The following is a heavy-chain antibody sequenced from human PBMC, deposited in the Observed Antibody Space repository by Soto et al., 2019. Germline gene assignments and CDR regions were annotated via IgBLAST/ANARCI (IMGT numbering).Heavy chain of an antibody. CDR2: ISGSGGST. J-gene: IGHJ5*02. CDR3: AKVEYYDFWSGYWSPNWFDP. CDR1: GFTFSSYA. Sequence: GGSLRLSCAASGFTFSSYAMSWVRQAPGKGLEWVSAISGSGGSTYYADSVKGRFTISRDNSKNTLYLQMNSLRAEDTAVYYCAKVEYYDFWSGYWSPNWFDPWGQGTLVTVSS. V-gene: IGHV3-23*01. D-gene: IGHD3-3*01.